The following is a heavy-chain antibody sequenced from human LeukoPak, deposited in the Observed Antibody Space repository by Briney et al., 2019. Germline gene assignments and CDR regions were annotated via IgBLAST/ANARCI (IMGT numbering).Heavy chain of an antibody. Sequence: GGSLRLSCAASGFTLSSYSMHWVRQAPGKGLEFVSAISYNGDKYYAYSVKGRFTISRDISKNTLYLQMGSLRPEDIAVYYCARVDSGSACASWGQGILVTVSS. V-gene: IGHV3-64*01. CDR3: ARVDSGSACAS. CDR1: GFTLSSYS. CDR2: ISYNGDK. D-gene: IGHD6-19*01. J-gene: IGHJ1*01.